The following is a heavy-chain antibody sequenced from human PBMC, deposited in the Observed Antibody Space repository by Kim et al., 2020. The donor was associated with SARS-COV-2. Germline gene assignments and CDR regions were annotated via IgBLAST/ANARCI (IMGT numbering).Heavy chain of an antibody. D-gene: IGHD6-19*01. J-gene: IGHJ6*02. CDR1: GYTFTSYY. CDR2: INPSGGST. Sequence: ASVKVSCKASGYTFTSYYMHWVRQAPGQGLEWMGIINPSGGSTSYAQKFQGRVTMTRDTSTSTVYMELSSLRSEDTAVYYCAREIAVADHYYYYGMDVWGQGTTVTVSS. CDR3: AREIAVADHYYYYGMDV. V-gene: IGHV1-46*01.